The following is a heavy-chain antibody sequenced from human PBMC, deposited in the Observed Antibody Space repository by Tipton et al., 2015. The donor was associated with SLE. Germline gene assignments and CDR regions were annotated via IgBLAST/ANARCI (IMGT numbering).Heavy chain of an antibody. D-gene: IGHD3-16*01. J-gene: IGHJ4*02. CDR1: GFTFSDYG. V-gene: IGHV3-30*19. CDR2: IRYDGSNK. CDR3: ARRINLDY. Sequence: SLRLSCAASGFTFSDYGMHWVRQAPGKGLEWVAFIRYDGSNKYYADSVKGRFTISRDNSKNTLYMQMNSLRAEDTAVYYCARRINLDYWGQGTLVTVS.